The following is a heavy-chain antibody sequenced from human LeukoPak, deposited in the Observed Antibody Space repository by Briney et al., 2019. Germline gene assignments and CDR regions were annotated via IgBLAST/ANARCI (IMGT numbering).Heavy chain of an antibody. CDR1: GFTFSSYA. V-gene: IGHV3-23*01. CDR3: AKARGYSSSSENNWFDP. D-gene: IGHD6-6*01. J-gene: IGHJ5*02. CDR2: ISGSGEST. Sequence: GGSLRLSCTASGFTFSSYAMNWVRQAPGKGLEWVSAISGSGESTYYADSVKGRFTISRENSKSTLYLQMNSLRAEDTALYYCAKARGYSSSSENNWFDPWGQGTLVTVSS.